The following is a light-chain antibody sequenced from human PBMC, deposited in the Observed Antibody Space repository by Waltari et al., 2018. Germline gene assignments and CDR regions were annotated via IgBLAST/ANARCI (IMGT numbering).Light chain of an antibody. CDR3: QQYNSYWT. Sequence: DIQMTQFPSTLSASIGDRVTITCRASQSISSWLAWYQQKPGKAPKLLIYGASSLESGVPSTFSGSGSGTEFTLTISSLQPDDFATYYCQQYNSYWTFGQGTKVEIK. J-gene: IGKJ1*01. CDR1: QSISSW. V-gene: IGKV1-5*01. CDR2: GAS.